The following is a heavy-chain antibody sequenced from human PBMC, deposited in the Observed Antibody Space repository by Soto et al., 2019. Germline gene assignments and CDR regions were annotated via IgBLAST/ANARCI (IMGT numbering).Heavy chain of an antibody. V-gene: IGHV4-59*01. CDR3: AREYGGFDNGLDV. D-gene: IGHD5-12*01. J-gene: IGHJ6*02. CDR2: IYYSGST. CDR1: GDSIRSYY. Sequence: PSQTLSLTCTVSGDSIRSYYWTWIRQPPGKGLELIGYIYYSGSTRYNPSLKSRVTISVDMSKNQFSLKLSSVIAADTAVYYCAREYGGFDNGLDVWGQGTAVTGSS.